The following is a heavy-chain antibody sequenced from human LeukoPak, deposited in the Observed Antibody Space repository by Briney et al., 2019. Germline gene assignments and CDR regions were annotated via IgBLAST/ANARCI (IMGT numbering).Heavy chain of an antibody. Sequence: SQTLSLTCTVSADSLSSGGHYWAWIRQFPGKGLESIGFIHHSGRSRTNPSLKDRVAISVDTSRKQFALKLSSVTAADTAMYYCARGGNRFGGFYFDYWGQGIQVIVSS. CDR2: IHHSGRS. V-gene: IGHV4-31*03. J-gene: IGHJ4*02. CDR3: ARGGNRFGGFYFDY. D-gene: IGHD3-10*01. CDR1: ADSLSSGGHY.